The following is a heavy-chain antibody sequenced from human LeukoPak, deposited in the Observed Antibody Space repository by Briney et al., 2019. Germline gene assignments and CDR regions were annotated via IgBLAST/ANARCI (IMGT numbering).Heavy chain of an antibody. CDR3: ARGPIPAAAVDY. CDR1: GGSFSGYY. V-gene: IGHV4-34*01. Sequence: SETLSLTCAVYGGSFSGYYWSWIRQPPGKGLEWIGEINHSGSTNYHPSLKSRVTISVDTSKNQFSLKLSSVTAADTAVYYCARGPIPAAAVDYWGQGTLVTVSS. CDR2: INHSGST. J-gene: IGHJ4*02. D-gene: IGHD2-2*01.